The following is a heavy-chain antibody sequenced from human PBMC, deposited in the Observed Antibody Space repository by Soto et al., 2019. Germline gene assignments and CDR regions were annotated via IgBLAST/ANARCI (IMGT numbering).Heavy chain of an antibody. Sequence: QVQLQESGPGQVKPSETLSLTCAVSGYSISSGYYWGWIRQPPGMGLEWIGSIYDSETTDYNPSLKSRVTISVDTSKNQFSLRLTSVTAADTAVYYCANKLGAYFDSWGQGTLVTVSS. CDR2: IYDSETT. CDR3: ANKLGAYFDS. D-gene: IGHD7-27*01. V-gene: IGHV4-38-2*01. J-gene: IGHJ4*02. CDR1: GYSISSGYY.